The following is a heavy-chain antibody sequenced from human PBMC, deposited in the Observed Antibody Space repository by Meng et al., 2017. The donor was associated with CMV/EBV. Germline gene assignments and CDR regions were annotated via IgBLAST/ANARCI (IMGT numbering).Heavy chain of an antibody. D-gene: IGHD3-3*01. CDR3: ARDPHPYDFWSGYYNPFYYYGMDV. CDR1: GFTFSSYA. V-gene: IGHV3-23*01. J-gene: IGHJ6*02. Sequence: GGSLRLSCAASGFTFSSYAMSWVRQAPGKGLEWVSAISSSGGSTYYADSVKGRFTISRDNSKNTLYLQMNSLRAEDTAVYYCARDPHPYDFWSGYYNPFYYYGMDVWGQGTTVTVSS. CDR2: ISSSGGST.